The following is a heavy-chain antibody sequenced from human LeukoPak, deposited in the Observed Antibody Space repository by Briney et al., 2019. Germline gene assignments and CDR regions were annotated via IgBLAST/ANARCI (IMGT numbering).Heavy chain of an antibody. CDR2: IIPIFGTA. CDR1: GFTFTSHD. J-gene: IGHJ4*02. D-gene: IGHD6-19*01. V-gene: IGHV1-69*13. Sequence: GASVKVSCKASGFTFTSHDYNWVRQAPGQGLEWMGGIIPIFGTANYAQKFQGRVTITADESTSTAYMELSSLRSEDTAVYYCARDKSDSSGWYRFDYWGQGTLVTVSS. CDR3: ARDKSDSSGWYRFDY.